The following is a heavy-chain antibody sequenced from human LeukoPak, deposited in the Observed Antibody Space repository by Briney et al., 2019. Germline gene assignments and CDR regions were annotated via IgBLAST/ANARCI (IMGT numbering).Heavy chain of an antibody. CDR3: AKGRGVIHSILYY. D-gene: IGHD3-10*01. CDR2: ISGSGGST. CDR1: GFTFSSYA. Sequence: GGSLRLSCAASGFTFSSYAMSWVCQAPGKGLEWVSAISGSGGSTYYADSVKGRFTISRDNSKNTLYLQMNSLGAEDTAVYYCAKGRGVIHSILYYWGQGTLVTVSS. V-gene: IGHV3-23*01. J-gene: IGHJ4*02.